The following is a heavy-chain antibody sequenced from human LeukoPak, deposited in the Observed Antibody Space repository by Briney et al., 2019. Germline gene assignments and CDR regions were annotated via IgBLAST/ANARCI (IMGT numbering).Heavy chain of an antibody. CDR3: ARDRQWAAFDI. CDR1: GFTFSSYS. CDR2: ISSSSSYI. V-gene: IGHV3-21*01. D-gene: IGHD6-19*01. J-gene: IGHJ3*02. Sequence: GGSLRLSCAASGFTFSSYSMNWVRQAPGKGLEWVSSISSSSSYIYYADSVKGRFTISRDNAKNSLYLQMNSLRAEDTAVYYCARDRQWAAFDIWGQGTMVTVSS.